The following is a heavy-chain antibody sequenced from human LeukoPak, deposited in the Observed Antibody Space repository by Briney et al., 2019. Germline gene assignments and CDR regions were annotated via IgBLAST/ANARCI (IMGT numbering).Heavy chain of an antibody. J-gene: IGHJ4*02. CDR1: RYTFTGYY. CDR3: ASRHSGNLDY. CDR2: INPNIGAT. D-gene: IGHD1-26*01. Sequence: ASVKVSCKDSRYTFTGYYMHGVRQAPGQRLEWMGRINPNIGATNSAKKFQGRVTMTRETSISTAYMELSRLRSDDTAVYYCASRHSGNLDYWGQGTLVTVSS. V-gene: IGHV1-2*06.